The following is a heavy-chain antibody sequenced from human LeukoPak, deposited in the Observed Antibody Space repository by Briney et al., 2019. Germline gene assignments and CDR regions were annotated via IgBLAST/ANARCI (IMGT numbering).Heavy chain of an antibody. Sequence: GGSLRLSCAASGFSVITDYMTWVRQAPGKGLEWVSTLYSSGNTYYADSVKGRFTVSRDNSKNTLFVEMSRLRAEDTAVYFCARGWGSFENWGQGTLVAVSS. CDR3: ARGWGSFEN. J-gene: IGHJ4*02. CDR2: LYSSGNT. CDR1: GFSVITDY. D-gene: IGHD7-27*01. V-gene: IGHV3-53*01.